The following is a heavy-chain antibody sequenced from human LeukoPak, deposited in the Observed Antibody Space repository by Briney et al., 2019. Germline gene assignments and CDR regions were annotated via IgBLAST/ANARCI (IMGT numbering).Heavy chain of an antibody. CDR3: AKDKLWGSSSIGSDY. J-gene: IGHJ4*02. D-gene: IGHD6-6*01. CDR1: GFTFSSYG. CDR2: IRYDGSNK. Sequence: PGGSLRLSCAASGFTFSSYGMHWVRQAPGKGLEWVAFIRYDGSNKYYADSVKGRFTISRDNSKNTLYLQMNSLRAEDTAVYYCAKDKLWGSSSIGSDYWGQGTLVTVSS. V-gene: IGHV3-30*02.